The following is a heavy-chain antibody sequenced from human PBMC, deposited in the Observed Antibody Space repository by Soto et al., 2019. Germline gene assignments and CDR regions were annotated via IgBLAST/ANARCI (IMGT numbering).Heavy chain of an antibody. Sequence: GASVKVSCKASGYTFTGYYMHWVRQARGQRLEWIGWIVVGSGNTNYAQKFQERVTITRDMSTSTAYMELSSLRSEDTAVYYCAAGYSSSYIPYYYYYGMDVWGQGTTVTVSS. CDR3: AAGYSSSYIPYYYYYGMDV. CDR2: IVVGSGNT. CDR1: GYTFTGYY. V-gene: IGHV1-58*02. J-gene: IGHJ6*02. D-gene: IGHD6-13*01.